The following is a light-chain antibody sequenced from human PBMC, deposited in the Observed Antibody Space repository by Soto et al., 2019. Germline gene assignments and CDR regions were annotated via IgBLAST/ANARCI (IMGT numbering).Light chain of an antibody. V-gene: IGLV2-8*01. CDR1: SSDVGGYDY. CDR3: SSYAGSVL. J-gene: IGLJ2*01. CDR2: EVN. Sequence: QSAPTQPPSASGSPGQSVTISCTGTSSDVGGYDYVSWYQQHPGKAPKLMIYEVNKRPSGVPDRFSGSKSGNTASLTVSGLQAEDEADYYCSSYAGSVLFGGGTKVTVL.